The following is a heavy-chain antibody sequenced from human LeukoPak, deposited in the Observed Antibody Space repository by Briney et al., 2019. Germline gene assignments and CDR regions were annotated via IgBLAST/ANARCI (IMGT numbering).Heavy chain of an antibody. V-gene: IGHV3-30*02. D-gene: IGHD2-2*01. Sequence: SCKASGGTFSSYGMHWVRQAPGKGLEWVAFIRYDGSNKYYADSVKGRFTISRDNSKNTLYLQMNSLRAEDTAVYYCAKVGCSSTSCYRVLDYWGQGTLVTVSS. CDR2: IRYDGSNK. CDR3: AKVGCSSTSCYRVLDY. J-gene: IGHJ4*02. CDR1: GGTFSSYG.